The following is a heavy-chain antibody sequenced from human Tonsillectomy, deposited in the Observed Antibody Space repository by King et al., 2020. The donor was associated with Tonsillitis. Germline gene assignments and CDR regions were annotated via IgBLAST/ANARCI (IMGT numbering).Heavy chain of an antibody. Sequence: VQLVESGGGVVQPGRSLRLSCAASGFTFSSYGMHWVRQAPGKGLEWVAVISYDGSNKYYADSVKGRFTISRDNSKNTLYLQMNSLRAEDTAVYYCAKGRPYYYGSGGMGYWGQGTLVTVSS. CDR3: AKGRPYYYGSGGMGY. CDR1: GFTFSSYG. D-gene: IGHD3-10*01. CDR2: ISYDGSNK. J-gene: IGHJ4*02. V-gene: IGHV3-30*18.